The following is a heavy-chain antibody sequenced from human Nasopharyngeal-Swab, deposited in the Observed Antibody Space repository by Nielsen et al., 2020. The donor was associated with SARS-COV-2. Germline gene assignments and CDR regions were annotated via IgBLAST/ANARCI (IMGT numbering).Heavy chain of an antibody. CDR2: INDYEDRL. CDR3: VKDLRGKYAFET. Sequence: GESLKISCSASGFTFRDYAMHWVRQAPGKGLEYVSTINDYEDRLYYSDAVKGRFSISRDNSENTLYLQMISLRAEDTAVYWCVKDLRGKYAFETWGQGTMVTVSS. J-gene: IGHJ3*02. D-gene: IGHD3-16*01. V-gene: IGHV3-64D*06. CDR1: GFTFRDYA.